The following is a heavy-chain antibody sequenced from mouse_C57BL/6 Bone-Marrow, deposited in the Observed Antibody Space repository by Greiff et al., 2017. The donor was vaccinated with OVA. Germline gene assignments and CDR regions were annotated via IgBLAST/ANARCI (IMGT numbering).Heavy chain of an antibody. V-gene: IGHV1S56*01. Sequence: QVQLKESGPELVKPGASVKISCKASGYSFTSYYIHWVKQRPGQGLEWIGQIYPGDGDTNYNGKFKGKATLTADKSSSTAYMQLSSLTSEDSAVYFCARLFDYWGQGTTLTVSS. CDR3: ARLFDY. CDR2: IYPGDGDT. CDR1: GYSFTSYY. J-gene: IGHJ2*01.